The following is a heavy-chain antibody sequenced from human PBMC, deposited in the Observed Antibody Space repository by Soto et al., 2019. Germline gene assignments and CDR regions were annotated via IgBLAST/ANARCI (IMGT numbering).Heavy chain of an antibody. CDR3: TRIYGSGTYLPDF. V-gene: IGHV3-49*05. J-gene: IGHJ4*02. CDR2: IRSRAYGGAA. D-gene: IGHD3-10*01. Sequence: EVQMVESGGGLEKPGRSLRLSCQGSGYSFGGYGVSWFRRSPGKGLEWVGFIRSRAYGGAADYAASVMGTFTVSRDDPRSIAYLEMDSLKGEDAAVYYCTRIYGSGTYLPDFWGQGTLVTVSS. CDR1: GYSFGGYG.